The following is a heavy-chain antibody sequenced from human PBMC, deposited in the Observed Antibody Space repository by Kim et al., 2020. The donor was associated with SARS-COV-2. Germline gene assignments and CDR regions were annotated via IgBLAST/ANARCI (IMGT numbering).Heavy chain of an antibody. D-gene: IGHD2-15*01. CDR2: IKQDGSEK. J-gene: IGHJ2*01. CDR1: GFTFSSYW. V-gene: IGHV3-7*01. CDR3: ASTAKRGDIVVGYFDL. Sequence: GGSLRLSCAASGFTFSSYWMSWVRQAPGKGLEWVANIKQDGSEKYYVDSVKGRFTISRDNAKNSLYLQMNSLRAEDTAVYYCASTAKRGDIVVGYFDLWGRGTLVTVSS.